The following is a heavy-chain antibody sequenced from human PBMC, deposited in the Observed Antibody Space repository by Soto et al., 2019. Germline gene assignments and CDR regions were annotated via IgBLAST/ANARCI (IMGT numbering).Heavy chain of an antibody. J-gene: IGHJ4*02. D-gene: IGHD1-26*01. CDR1: GFTFSNAW. Sequence: EVQLVESGGGLVNPGGSLRLSCAASGFTFSNAWLNWVRQAPGKGLEWVGRIKSKIDSGTIYYAAPVKGRFTISRDDSKNTLYVQMNSLKTEDTAVYYCTTGLAGIYAGWGQGTLVTVSP. CDR3: TTGLAGIYAG. V-gene: IGHV3-15*07. CDR2: IKSKIDSGTI.